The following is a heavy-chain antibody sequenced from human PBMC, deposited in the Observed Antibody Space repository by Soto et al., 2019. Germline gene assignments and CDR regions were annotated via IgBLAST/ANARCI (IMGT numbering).Heavy chain of an antibody. CDR3: AKDSAVYCSGGSCLTGNWFDP. J-gene: IGHJ5*02. D-gene: IGHD2-15*01. CDR2: ISYDGSNK. Sequence: WGSLRLSCAASGFTFCSYGLPRGPPAPGKGLAGVAVISYDGSNKYYAGSVKGRFTISRDHPKNTLYLQMNSLRAEDTAVYYCAKDSAVYCSGGSCLTGNWFDPWGQGTLVTVSS. V-gene: IGHV3-30*18. CDR1: GFTFCSYG.